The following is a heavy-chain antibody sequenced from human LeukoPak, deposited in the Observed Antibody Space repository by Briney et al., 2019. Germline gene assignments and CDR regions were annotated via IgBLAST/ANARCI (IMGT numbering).Heavy chain of an antibody. CDR1: GVSFSTHW. V-gene: IGHV3-7*01. Sequence: GGSLRLSCAASGVSFSTHWRTWVRQAPGNGLEWVGNVKEDGSERNYVDSVKGRFTISRASAKTSLYRQLNSLRAEDTAVYYCARDESIFGVTIIGLFDLWGRGTLVTVSS. CDR2: VKEDGSER. CDR3: ARDESIFGVTIIGLFDL. J-gene: IGHJ4*02. D-gene: IGHD3-3*01.